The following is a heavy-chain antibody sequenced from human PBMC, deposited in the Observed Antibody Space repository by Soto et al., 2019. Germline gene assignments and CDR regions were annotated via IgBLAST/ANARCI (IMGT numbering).Heavy chain of an antibody. V-gene: IGHV4-31*03. J-gene: IGHJ4*02. D-gene: IGHD5-12*01. CDR1: GGSISSGGYY. CDR3: ARDQDGYNCLDY. Sequence: SETLCLTCTVSGGSISSGGYYWSWIRQHPGKGLEWIGYIYYSGSTYYNPSLKSRVTISVDTSKNQFSLKLSSVTAADTAVYYCARDQDGYNCLDYWGQGILVTVSS. CDR2: IYYSGST.